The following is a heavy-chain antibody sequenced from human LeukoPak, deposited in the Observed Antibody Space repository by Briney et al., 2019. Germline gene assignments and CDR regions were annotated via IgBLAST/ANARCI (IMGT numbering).Heavy chain of an antibody. D-gene: IGHD2-15*01. CDR3: ARDAYCSGGKCYSYGMDV. V-gene: IGHV1-18*01. CDR2: SSPYNGNT. CDR1: GYTFTGYD. Sequence: GASVKVSCKASGYTFTGYDISWVRQAPGQGLEWMGWSSPYNGNTNYAQKVQGRVTMTTDTSTNTAYMELRSLRSDDTAVYYCARDAYCSGGKCYSYGMDVWGQGTTVTVSS. J-gene: IGHJ6*02.